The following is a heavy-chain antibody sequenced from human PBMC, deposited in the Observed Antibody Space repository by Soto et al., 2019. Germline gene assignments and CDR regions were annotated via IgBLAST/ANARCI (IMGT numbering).Heavy chain of an antibody. J-gene: IGHJ5*02. Sequence: SETLSLSCTVSGGSISSYYWGWIRQPAGKGLEWIGRIYTSGSTNYNPSLKSRVTMSVDTSKNQFSLKLSSVTAADTAVYYCARLRIATNNYKWFDPWGQGTLVTVSS. V-gene: IGHV4-4*07. CDR2: IYTSGST. CDR3: ARLRIATNNYKWFDP. D-gene: IGHD2-21*01. CDR1: GGSISSYY.